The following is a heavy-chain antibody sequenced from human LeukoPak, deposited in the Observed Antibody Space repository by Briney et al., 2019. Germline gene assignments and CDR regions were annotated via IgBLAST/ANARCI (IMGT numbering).Heavy chain of an antibody. CDR2: IRYDGGKK. V-gene: IGHV3-30*02. Sequence: GGSLRLSCAASGFTFSGYDMHWVRQAPGKGLEWVAFIRYDGGKKYYTDSVKGRFTISRDNSKNTVYLQMNSLRVEDTAVYFCAKPYDQGDSWGQGNLVTVSS. J-gene: IGHJ4*02. D-gene: IGHD3-3*01. CDR1: GFTFSGYD. CDR3: AKPYDQGDS.